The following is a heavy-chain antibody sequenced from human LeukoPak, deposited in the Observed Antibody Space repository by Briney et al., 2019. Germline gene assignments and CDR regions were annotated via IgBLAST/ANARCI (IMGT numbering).Heavy chain of an antibody. D-gene: IGHD2-15*01. CDR3: ARLAAGYCNGGSCYDYYGLDV. CDR2: IYTSGCT. V-gene: IGHV4-4*07. J-gene: IGHJ6*02. CDR1: GDSISSYY. Sequence: ETLSLTCTVSGDSISSYYWSWIRQSAGKGLEWIGRIYTSGCTNFNPSLKSRVSMSVDMSNNQFSLRLTTVTAADTAIYYCARLAAGYCNGGSCYDYYGLDVWGQGTTVTVSS.